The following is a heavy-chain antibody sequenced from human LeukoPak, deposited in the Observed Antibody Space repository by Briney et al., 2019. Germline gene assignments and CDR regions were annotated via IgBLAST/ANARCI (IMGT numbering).Heavy chain of an antibody. Sequence: GRSLRLSCAASGFTFSDHYMDWIRQAPGKGLEWVGRSRNNVHRYMTEYAASVTGRFTILRDDSKNSLYLQMSSLKTEDTAVYYCARGAHYSDARGYYYDWGQGTLVTVSS. CDR3: ARGAHYSDARGYYYD. V-gene: IGHV3-72*01. D-gene: IGHD3-22*01. CDR1: GFTFSDHY. CDR2: SRNNVHRYMT. J-gene: IGHJ4*02.